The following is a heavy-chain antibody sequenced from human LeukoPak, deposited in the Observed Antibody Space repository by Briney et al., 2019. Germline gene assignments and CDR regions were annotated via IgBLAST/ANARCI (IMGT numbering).Heavy chain of an antibody. Sequence: SETLSLTCNVSGGSISRYYWSWIRQPPGKGLEWIGYIYYSGTTDYNPSLKSRVTISVDTSKNQFSLKLSSVTAADTAVYYCARVVPAATNDAFDIWGQGTMVTVSS. J-gene: IGHJ3*02. V-gene: IGHV4-59*01. CDR2: IYYSGTT. CDR1: GGSISRYY. D-gene: IGHD2-2*01. CDR3: ARVVPAATNDAFDI.